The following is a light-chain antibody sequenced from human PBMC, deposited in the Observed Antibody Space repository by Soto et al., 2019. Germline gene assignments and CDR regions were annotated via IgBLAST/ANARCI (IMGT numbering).Light chain of an antibody. CDR1: QGVKSSY. CDR3: QQYASSPGT. Sequence: EIVLTQAPGTLSLAPGEGSTLSCRASQGVKSSYLAWYQQKPGQAHRXXIFGTSNRATGIPDRFRGGGSGTDLTITISSLEPEDFEVYYCQQYASSPGTFGQGTKVDIK. J-gene: IGKJ1*01. V-gene: IGKV3-20*01. CDR2: GTS.